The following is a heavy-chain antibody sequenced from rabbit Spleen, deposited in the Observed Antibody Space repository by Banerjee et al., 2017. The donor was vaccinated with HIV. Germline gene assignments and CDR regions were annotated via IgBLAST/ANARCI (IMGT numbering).Heavy chain of an antibody. CDR1: GFSFSNGYV. CDR3: ARGSATMTMVITGYYLSL. J-gene: IGHJ4*01. D-gene: IGHD2-1*01. CDR2: IYTGGSGST. Sequence: QQQLVESGGGLVKPEGSLTLTCTASGFSFSNGYVMCWVRQAPGKGLEWIACIYTGGSGSTAYASWAKGRFTISKTSSTTVTLQLNSLTAADTATYFCARGSATMTMVITGYYLSLWGPGTLVTVS. V-gene: IGHV1S45*01.